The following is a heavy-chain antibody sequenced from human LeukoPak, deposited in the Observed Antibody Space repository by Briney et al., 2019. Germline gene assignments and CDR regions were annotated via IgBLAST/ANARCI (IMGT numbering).Heavy chain of an antibody. CDR2: ISASGGST. V-gene: IGHV3-23*01. D-gene: IGHD3-22*01. CDR3: AKVDDSGGYFYGPLDY. CDR1: GFTFRSYA. J-gene: IGHJ4*02. Sequence: GGSLRLSCAASGFTFRSYAMSWVRQAPGKGLEWVSGISASGGSTYYADSVKGRFTISRDNSKNTLYLQMNSLRAEDTVVYYCAKVDDSGGYFYGPLDYWGQGTLVTVSS.